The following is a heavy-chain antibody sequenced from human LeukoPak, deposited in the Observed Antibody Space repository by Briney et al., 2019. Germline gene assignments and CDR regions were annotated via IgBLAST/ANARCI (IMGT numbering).Heavy chain of an antibody. CDR3: ARAVVAAFDY. Sequence: GGSLRLSCAASGFTFSSYEMNWVRQAPGKGLEWVSYISSSGSTIYYADSVKGRFTISRDNSKNTLYLQMNSLRAEDTAVYYCARAVVAAFDYWGQGTLVTVSS. D-gene: IGHD2-15*01. J-gene: IGHJ4*02. CDR1: GFTFSSYE. CDR2: ISSSGSTI. V-gene: IGHV3-48*03.